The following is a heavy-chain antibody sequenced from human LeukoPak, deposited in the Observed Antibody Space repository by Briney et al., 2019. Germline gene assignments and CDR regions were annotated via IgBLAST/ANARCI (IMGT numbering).Heavy chain of an antibody. CDR2: IFTSGST. J-gene: IGHJ4*02. CDR1: GGSISSGTYF. Sequence: TLSLTSTVSGGSISSGTYFWSWIRQPAGKGLEWTGRIFTSGSTNYNPSLQSRVTISVDTSKNQFSLTLSSVTAADTAVYYCARDVKRALDYWGQGTLVTVSS. V-gene: IGHV4-61*02. CDR3: ARDVKRALDY.